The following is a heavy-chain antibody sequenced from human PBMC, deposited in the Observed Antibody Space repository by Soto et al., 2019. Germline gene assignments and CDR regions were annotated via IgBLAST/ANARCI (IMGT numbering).Heavy chain of an antibody. CDR3: ARDPPGGGYYYGMDV. CDR2: IVPVLGTS. J-gene: IGHJ6*02. Sequence: QGQLEQSGAEVRKPGSSVKVSCKASGGSFSSYAISWVRQAPGQGLEWMGGIVPVLGTSHSAQKFQGRVTFSTDDSTTTAYMELSSLRSEDTAVYYCARDPPGGGYYYGMDVWGQGTTVTVSS. V-gene: IGHV1-69*01. CDR1: GGSFSSYA. D-gene: IGHD3-16*01.